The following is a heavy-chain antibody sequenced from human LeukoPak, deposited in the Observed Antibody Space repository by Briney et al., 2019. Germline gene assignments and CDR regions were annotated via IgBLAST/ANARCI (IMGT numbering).Heavy chain of an antibody. CDR2: IWYDGSNK. CDR1: GFTFSSYS. CDR3: ARASNYYDSSGYHIYYYGMDV. V-gene: IGHV3-33*08. D-gene: IGHD3-22*01. Sequence: GGSLRLSCAASGFTFSSYSMNWVRQAPGKGLEWVAVIWYDGSNKYYADSVKGRFTISRDNSKNTLYLQMNSLRAEDTAVYYCARASNYYDSSGYHIYYYGMDVWGQGTTVTVSS. J-gene: IGHJ6*02.